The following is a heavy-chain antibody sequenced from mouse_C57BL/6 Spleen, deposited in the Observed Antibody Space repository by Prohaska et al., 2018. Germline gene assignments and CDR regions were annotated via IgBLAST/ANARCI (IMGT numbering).Heavy chain of an antibody. CDR1: GYTFTSYW. D-gene: IGHD3-2*02. CDR3: ARHSSVGGYFGY. V-gene: IGHV1-69*01. Sequence: QVQLQQPGAELVMPGASVKLSCKASGYTFTSYWMHWVKQRPGQGLEWIGEIDPSDSYTNYNQKFKGKATLTVDKSSSTAYMQLSSLTSEYSAVYYCARHSSVGGYFGYWGQGTTLTVSS. CDR2: IDPSDSYT. J-gene: IGHJ2*01.